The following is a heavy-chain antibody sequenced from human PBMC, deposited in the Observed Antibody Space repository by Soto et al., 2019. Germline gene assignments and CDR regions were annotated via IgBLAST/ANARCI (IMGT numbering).Heavy chain of an antibody. J-gene: IGHJ5*02. V-gene: IGHV4-39*01. D-gene: IGHD6-25*01. CDR1: DDSISDSRYY. Sequence: SETLSLTCSVLDDSISDSRYYWGWIRQSPEKGLEWIGSISHDGHAYYNPPLKSRVTLFADTSRNQFSLKMKSVTVADTALYFCARLLYPVSCGADWIDPWGEGAPVTV. CDR2: ISHDGHA. CDR3: ARLLYPVSCGADWIDP.